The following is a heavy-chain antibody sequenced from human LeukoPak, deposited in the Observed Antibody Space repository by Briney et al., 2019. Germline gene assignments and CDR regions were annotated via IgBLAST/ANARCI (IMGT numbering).Heavy chain of an antibody. Sequence: ASVKVSCKASGYTFTSYDINWVRQATGQGLEWMGWMNPNSGNTGYAQKFQGRVTMTRNTSISTAYMELSRLRSDDTAVYYCARAPAPPPLFDWLNQGYYMDVWGKGTTVTVSS. CDR3: ARAPAPPPLFDWLNQGYYMDV. D-gene: IGHD3-9*01. V-gene: IGHV1-8*01. CDR2: MNPNSGNT. J-gene: IGHJ6*03. CDR1: GYTFTSYD.